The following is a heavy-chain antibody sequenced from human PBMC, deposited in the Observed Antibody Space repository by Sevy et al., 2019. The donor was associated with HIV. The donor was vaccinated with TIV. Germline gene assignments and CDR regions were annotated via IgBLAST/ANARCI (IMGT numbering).Heavy chain of an antibody. Sequence: GGSLRLSCVASGSGFRFDDYAMNWVRQAPGKGLEWVAGISWNGFSTGYGDSVKGRATISRDNAKNSVYLQMNNLRDEDTALYYCAKDTVPVGYRFDYQYTYYSGMDVWGQGTTVTVSS. CDR1: GSGFRFDDYA. D-gene: IGHD5-18*01. CDR2: ISWNGFST. V-gene: IGHV3-9*01. J-gene: IGHJ6*02. CDR3: AKDTVPVGYRFDYQYTYYSGMDV.